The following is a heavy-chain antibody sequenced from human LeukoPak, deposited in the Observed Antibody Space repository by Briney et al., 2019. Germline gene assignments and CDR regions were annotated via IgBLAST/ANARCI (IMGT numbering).Heavy chain of an antibody. V-gene: IGHV4-59*01. CDR1: GGSISSYY. Sequence: SETLSLTCTISGGSISSYYWSWIRQPPGKGLEWIGYIYYSGSTNYNPSLKSRVTISVDTSKNQFSLKLSSVTAADTAVYYCASGRQQLAHYGMDVWGQGTTVTVSS. J-gene: IGHJ6*02. CDR2: IYYSGST. D-gene: IGHD6-13*01. CDR3: ASGRQQLAHYGMDV.